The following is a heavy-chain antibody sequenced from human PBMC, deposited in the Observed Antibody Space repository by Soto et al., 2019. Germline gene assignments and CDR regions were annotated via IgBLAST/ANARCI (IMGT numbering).Heavy chain of an antibody. CDR2: IKRKTDGGTT. D-gene: IGHD1-1*01. Sequence: EVQLVESGGGLVKLGGSFRLSCAASGFPFRKAWIGWSRQAPGKGLEGVGRIKRKTDGGTTDYAPPVKGRFTISRDDSKNTLYLQMNSLKTEDTAVYYCTTGGGTTDYWGQGTLVTVSS. CDR1: GFPFRKAW. J-gene: IGHJ4*02. V-gene: IGHV3-15*01. CDR3: TTGGGTTDY.